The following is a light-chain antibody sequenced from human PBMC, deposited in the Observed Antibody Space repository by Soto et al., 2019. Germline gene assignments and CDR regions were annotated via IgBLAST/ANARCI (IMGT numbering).Light chain of an antibody. J-gene: IGLJ3*02. V-gene: IGLV7-46*01. CDR1: TGAVTSGHY. CDR3: FLSYSGTRV. Sequence: QAVVTQEPSLTVSPGGTVTLTCGSSTGAVTSGHYPYWFQQKPGQGPKTLIFDITDKHSWTPARFSGSLLGGKAALTLSGAQPEDEADFYCFLSYSGTRVFGGGTKVTVL. CDR2: DIT.